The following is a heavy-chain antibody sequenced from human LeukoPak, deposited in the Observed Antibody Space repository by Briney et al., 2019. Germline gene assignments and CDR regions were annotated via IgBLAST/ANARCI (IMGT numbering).Heavy chain of an antibody. V-gene: IGHV4-39*07. J-gene: IGHJ4*02. Sequence: SETLSLTCTVSGGSISTYYWGWIRQPPGKGLEWIGSIYYSGSTYYNPSLKSRVTISVDKSKNQFSLKLSSVTAADTAVYYCARAIAVAGIFDYWGQGTLVTVSS. D-gene: IGHD6-19*01. CDR2: IYYSGST. CDR3: ARAIAVAGIFDY. CDR1: GGSISTYY.